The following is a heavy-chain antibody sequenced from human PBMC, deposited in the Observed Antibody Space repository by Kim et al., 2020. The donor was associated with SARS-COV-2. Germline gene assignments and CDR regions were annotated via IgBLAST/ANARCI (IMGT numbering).Heavy chain of an antibody. CDR1: GGSVSSGSYY. CDR3: ARGYYGSGSYCYFDY. D-gene: IGHD3-10*01. V-gene: IGHV4-61*01. J-gene: IGHJ4*02. Sequence: SETLSLTCTVSGGSVSSGSYYWSWIRQPPGKGLEWIGYIYYSGSTNYNPSLKSRVTISVDTSKNQFSLKLSSVTAADTAVYYCARGYYGSGSYCYFDYWGQGTLVTVSS. CDR2: IYYSGST.